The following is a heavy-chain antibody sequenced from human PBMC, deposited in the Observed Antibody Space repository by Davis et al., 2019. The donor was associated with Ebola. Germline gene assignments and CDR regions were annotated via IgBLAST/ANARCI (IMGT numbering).Heavy chain of an antibody. D-gene: IGHD1-1*01. Sequence: MPSETLSLTCTVSGGSISSSSYYWGWIRQPPGKGLEWIGSIYYSGSTYYNPSLKSRVTISVDTSKNQFSLKLSSVTAADTAVYYCARSSSTRGTFDYWGQGTLVTVSS. CDR2: IYYSGST. J-gene: IGHJ4*02. CDR3: ARSSSTRGTFDY. CDR1: GGSISSSSYY. V-gene: IGHV4-39*01.